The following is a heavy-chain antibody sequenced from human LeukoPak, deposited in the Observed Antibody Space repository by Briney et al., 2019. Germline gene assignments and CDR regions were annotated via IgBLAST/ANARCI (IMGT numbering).Heavy chain of an antibody. V-gene: IGHV3-20*04. J-gene: IGHJ6*03. CDR1: GFTFDDYG. CDR3: ARDTAAAGSYYYYYIDV. CDR2: INWNGGST. Sequence: GGSLRLSCAASGFTFDDYGMSWVRQAPGKGLEWVSGINWNGGSTGYADSVKGRFTISRDNAKNSLYLQMNSLRAEDTALYYCARDTAAAGSYYYYYIDVWGKGTTVTVSS. D-gene: IGHD6-13*01.